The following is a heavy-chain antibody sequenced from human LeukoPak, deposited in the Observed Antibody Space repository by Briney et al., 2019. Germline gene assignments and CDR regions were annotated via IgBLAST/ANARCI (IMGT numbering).Heavy chain of an antibody. CDR1: GFTFSSYS. D-gene: IGHD6-13*01. J-gene: IGHJ6*02. V-gene: IGHV3-21*01. CDR3: ASEYSSSSYYYGMDV. Sequence: GGSLRLSCAASGFTFSSYSMNWVRQAPGKGLGWVSSISSSSSYIYYADSVKGRFTISRDNAKNSLYLQMHSLSADDTAVYYCASEYSSSSYYYGMDVWGQGTTVTVSS. CDR2: ISSSSSYI.